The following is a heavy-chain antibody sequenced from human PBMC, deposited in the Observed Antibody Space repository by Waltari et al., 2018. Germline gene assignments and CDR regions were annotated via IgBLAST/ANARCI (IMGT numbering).Heavy chain of an antibody. CDR3: ARHEIPNYYDSSGDAADI. V-gene: IGHV5-51*01. D-gene: IGHD3-22*01. CDR2: IYPGDSDT. Sequence: EVQLVQSGAAVKKPGESLRISCKASGYTFTTYWIAWVRQMPGKGLEWMGIIYPGDSDTRYSPSFQGQVTISADKSISTVYLQWSSLKASDTAIYYCARHEIPNYYDSSGDAADIWGQGTMVTVSS. J-gene: IGHJ3*02. CDR1: GYTFTTYW.